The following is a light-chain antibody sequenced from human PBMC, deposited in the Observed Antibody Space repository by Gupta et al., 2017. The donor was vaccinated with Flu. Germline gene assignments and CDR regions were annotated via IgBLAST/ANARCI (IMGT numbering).Light chain of an antibody. CDR2: KDT. Sequence: SAGKTASITCSGDNLGDNYACWYHQKPGQSPVLVIYKDTKLPAGSPERFSGSNSGSTATLTISGTQALDEADYNCQAWDSTTRVFGTGTKVTVL. J-gene: IGLJ1*01. CDR3: QAWDSTTRV. V-gene: IGLV3-1*01. CDR1: NLGDNY.